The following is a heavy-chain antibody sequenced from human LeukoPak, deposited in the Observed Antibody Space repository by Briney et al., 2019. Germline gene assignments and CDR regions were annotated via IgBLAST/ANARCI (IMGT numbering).Heavy chain of an antibody. CDR3: ARDESQGDYFDY. J-gene: IGHJ4*02. CDR2: IYYSGST. CDR1: GGSISSGGYY. V-gene: IGHV4-31*03. Sequence: SETLSLTCTVSGGSISSGGYYWSWIRQHPGKGLEWIGYIYYSGSTYYNPPLKSRVTISVDTSKNQFSLKLSSVTAADTAVYYCARDESQGDYFDYWGQGTLVTVSS.